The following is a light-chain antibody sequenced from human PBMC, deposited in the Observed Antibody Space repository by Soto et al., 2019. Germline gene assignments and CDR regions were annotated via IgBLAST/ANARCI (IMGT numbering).Light chain of an antibody. CDR1: RTINTY. CDR3: QQTYSDIS. V-gene: IGKV1-39*01. J-gene: IGKJ4*01. Sequence: DVRMTQSPSSLSASVGDTITITCRASRTINTYLNWFQQKPGETPRLLIYGASTLHDGVPSRFSGSGSGADFTLTISGLQPDDFASYHCQQTYSDISFGGGTKV. CDR2: GAS.